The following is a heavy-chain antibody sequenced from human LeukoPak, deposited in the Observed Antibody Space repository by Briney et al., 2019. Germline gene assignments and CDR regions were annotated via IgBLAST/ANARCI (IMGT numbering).Heavy chain of an antibody. CDR3: ARHSGSSSWSWEPDNLLLDY. V-gene: IGHV3-48*04. Sequence: GGSLRLSCAASGFTFSSNSMNWVRQAPGKGLEWVSYISSTGGTIYYADSMKGRFTISRDNAKNSLYLQMNSLRVEDTAVHYCARHSGSSSWSWEPDNLLLDYWGQGTLVTVSS. CDR2: ISSTGGTI. J-gene: IGHJ4*02. CDR1: GFTFSSNS. D-gene: IGHD6-13*01.